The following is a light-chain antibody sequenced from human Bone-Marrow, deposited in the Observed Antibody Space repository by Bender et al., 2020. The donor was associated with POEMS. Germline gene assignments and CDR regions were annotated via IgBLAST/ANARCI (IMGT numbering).Light chain of an antibody. Sequence: QSALTQPASVSGSPGQSITISCTRTSSDVGSNNLVSWHQQHPGKAPNLMIYEGSKRHSGVSDRFAGSKLGSTASLTISGRQAEDEADYYCCSYAVGWVFGGGPKLAVL. V-gene: IGLV2-23*01. CDR1: SSDVGSNNL. J-gene: IGLJ3*02. CDR3: CSYAVGWV. CDR2: EGS.